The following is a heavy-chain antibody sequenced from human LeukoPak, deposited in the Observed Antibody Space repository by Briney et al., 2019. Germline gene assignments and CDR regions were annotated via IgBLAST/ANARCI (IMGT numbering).Heavy chain of an antibody. Sequence: GGSLRLSCAASGFTFSSYGMHWVRQAPGKGLEWVAVIWYDGSNKYYADSVKRRFTISRDNCKNTLYLQMNSQRAEDTAVYYCARDRVHLVSTTGYYYMDVWAKGTTVTVSS. D-gene: IGHD3-9*01. CDR3: ARDRVHLVSTTGYYYMDV. J-gene: IGHJ6*03. CDR1: GFTFSSYG. V-gene: IGHV3-33*01. CDR2: IWYDGSNK.